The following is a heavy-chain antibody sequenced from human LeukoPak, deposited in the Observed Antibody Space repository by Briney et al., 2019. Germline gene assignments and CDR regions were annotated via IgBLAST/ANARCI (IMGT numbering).Heavy chain of an antibody. J-gene: IGHJ5*02. CDR1: GGTFSSYA. CDR3: ARIGYYDSNGYYSQGLDP. V-gene: IGHV1-69*05. D-gene: IGHD3-22*01. Sequence: SVKVSCKASGGTFSSYAISWVRQAPGQGLEWMGGIIPIFGTANYAQKFQGRVTITTDESTSTAYMELSSLRSEDTAVYYCARIGYYDSNGYYSQGLDPWGQGTLVTVSS. CDR2: IIPIFGTA.